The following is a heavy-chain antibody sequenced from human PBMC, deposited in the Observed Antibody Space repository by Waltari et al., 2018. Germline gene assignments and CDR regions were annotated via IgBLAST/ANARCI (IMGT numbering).Heavy chain of an antibody. CDR1: GGSFSGYY. J-gene: IGHJ1*01. D-gene: IGHD5-18*01. CDR2: INHSVST. CDR3: ARGPLGYYTAMENWAQYFQH. V-gene: IGHV4-34*01. Sequence: QVQLQQWGAGLLKLSETLSLTCAVSGGSFSGYYWSWIRKPPGKGLEWIGEINHSVSTNYNPSLKSRVTISVDTSKNQFSLKLSSVTAADTAVYYCARGPLGYYTAMENWAQYFQHWGQGTLVTVSS.